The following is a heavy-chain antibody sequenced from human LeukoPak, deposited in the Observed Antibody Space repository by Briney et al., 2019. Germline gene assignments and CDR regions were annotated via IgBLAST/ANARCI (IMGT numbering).Heavy chain of an antibody. D-gene: IGHD6-19*01. J-gene: IGHJ6*02. Sequence: PGGSLRLSCAASGFTFSSYWMHWVRQAPGQGLVWVSRINTDGSSTSYADSVKGRFTISRDNAKNSLYLQMDSLRAEDTAVYYCASLMIAVAVYGMDVWGQGTTVTVSS. V-gene: IGHV3-74*01. CDR3: ASLMIAVAVYGMDV. CDR2: INTDGSST. CDR1: GFTFSSYW.